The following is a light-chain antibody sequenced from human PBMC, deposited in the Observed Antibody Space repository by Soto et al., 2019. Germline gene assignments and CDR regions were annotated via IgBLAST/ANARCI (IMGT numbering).Light chain of an antibody. Sequence: AIQLTQSPSSLSASVGDRVTITCRASQGISSALAWYQQKPGKAPKLLIYDASSLESGVPSRFSGSGSGTDFTLTISSLQPEDFATYYCQQFNSYPPHTFGGGTKVEIK. CDR1: QGISSA. CDR2: DAS. V-gene: IGKV1-13*02. CDR3: QQFNSYPPHT. J-gene: IGKJ4*01.